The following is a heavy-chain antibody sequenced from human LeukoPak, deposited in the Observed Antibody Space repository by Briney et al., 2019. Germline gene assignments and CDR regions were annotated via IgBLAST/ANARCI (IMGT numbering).Heavy chain of an antibody. CDR3: ARGPEGLLTFDY. Sequence: RSGGSLRLSCAASGFTFSSYGMHWVRQAPGKGLEWVAVIWYDGSNKYYADSVKGRFTISRDNSKNTLYLQMNSLRAEDTAVYYCARGPEGLLTFDYWGQGTLVTVSS. J-gene: IGHJ4*02. CDR1: GFTFSSYG. D-gene: IGHD3-16*01. CDR2: IWYDGSNK. V-gene: IGHV3-33*01.